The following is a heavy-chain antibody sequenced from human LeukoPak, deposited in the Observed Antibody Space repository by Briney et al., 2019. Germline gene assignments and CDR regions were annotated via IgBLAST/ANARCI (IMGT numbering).Heavy chain of an antibody. D-gene: IGHD6-19*01. CDR2: ISYDGSNK. CDR3: ATPGIAVAGTEVDY. Sequence: GRSLRLSCAASGFTFSSYAMHWVRQAPGKGLEWVAVISYDGSNKYYADSVKGRFTISRDNSKNTLYLQMNSLRAEDTAVYYCATPGIAVAGTEVDYWGQGTLVTVSS. CDR1: GFTFSSYA. V-gene: IGHV3-30-3*01. J-gene: IGHJ4*02.